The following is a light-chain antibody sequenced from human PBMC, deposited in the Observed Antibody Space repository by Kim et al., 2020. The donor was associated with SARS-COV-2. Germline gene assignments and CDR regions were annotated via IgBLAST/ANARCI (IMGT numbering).Light chain of an antibody. CDR1: QGIRNY. Sequence: DIQMTQSPSAMSASVGDRVTITCRASQGIRNYLAWFQQKPGKVPKRLIYGVSNLESGVPSRFSGSGSGTEFTLTISSLQPEDFATYYCLQQYNYPPTFGGGTKLEI. CDR3: LQQYNYPPT. CDR2: GVS. V-gene: IGKV1-17*03. J-gene: IGKJ4*01.